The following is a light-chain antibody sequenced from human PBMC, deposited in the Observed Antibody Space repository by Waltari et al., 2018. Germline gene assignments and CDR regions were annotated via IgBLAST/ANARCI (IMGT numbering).Light chain of an antibody. Sequence: DIVVTQSPLSLPVTPGEPASISCRSKQRLLHTNGYNYLDWYLQKPGQSPQLLIYLGSSRASGVPERLSGSGSGTDFTLKITRVEAEDVGVYYCMQALQTPLTFGQGTRLEIK. J-gene: IGKJ5*01. CDR2: LGS. V-gene: IGKV2-28*01. CDR1: QRLLHTNGYNY. CDR3: MQALQTPLT.